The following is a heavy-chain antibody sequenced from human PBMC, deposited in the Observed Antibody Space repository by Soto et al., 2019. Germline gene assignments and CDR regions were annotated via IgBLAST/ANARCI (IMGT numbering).Heavy chain of an antibody. J-gene: IGHJ4*02. D-gene: IGHD1-26*01. CDR1: GFTVSSNY. CDR2: IYSGGST. CDR3: ARVTGSQRQYYFDY. V-gene: IGHV3-53*04. Sequence: GGSLRLSCAASGFTVSSNYMSWVRQAPGKGLEWVSVIYSGGSTYYADSVKGRFTISRHNSKNTLYLQMNSLRAEDTAVYYCARVTGSQRQYYFDYWGQGTLVTVSS.